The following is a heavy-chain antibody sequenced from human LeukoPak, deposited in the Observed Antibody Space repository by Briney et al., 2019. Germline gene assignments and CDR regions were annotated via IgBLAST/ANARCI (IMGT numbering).Heavy chain of an antibody. J-gene: IGHJ4*02. CDR1: GYTFTSHY. V-gene: IGHV1-46*01. CDR2: INPSGGST. D-gene: IGHD2-21*02. CDR3: ARDLSVTANRFDY. Sequence: ASVKVSCKASGYTFTSHYVHWVRQAPGQGLEWMGIINPSGGSTSYAQKFQGRVTMTRDMSTSTVYMELSSLRSEDTAVYYCARDLSVTANRFDYWRQGTLVTVSS.